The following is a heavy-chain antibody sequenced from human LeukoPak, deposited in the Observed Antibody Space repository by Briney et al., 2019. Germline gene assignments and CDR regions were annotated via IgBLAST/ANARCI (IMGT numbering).Heavy chain of an antibody. J-gene: IGHJ4*02. V-gene: IGHV3-9*01. CDR1: GFIFNNYA. CDR2: ISWNSGSI. D-gene: IGHD6-19*01. Sequence: GGSLRLSCAASGFIFNNYAMHWVRQPPGKGLEWVSGISWNSGSIDYADSVKGRFTISRDNAKNSLYLQMNSLRVEDTAFYYCAKDNRRHYTSGPNPDSLHWGQGALVTVSS. CDR3: AKDNRRHYTSGPNPDSLH.